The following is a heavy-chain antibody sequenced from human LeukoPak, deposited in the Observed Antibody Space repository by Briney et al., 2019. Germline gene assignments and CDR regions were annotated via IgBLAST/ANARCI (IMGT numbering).Heavy chain of an antibody. V-gene: IGHV3-48*01. CDR3: ARGVPAAISNWYFDL. J-gene: IGHJ2*01. CDR1: GFTFSNYN. Sequence: GGSLRLSCAASGFTFSNYNMNWVRQTPGKGLEWVSYVSPNGYTIHYADSVKGRFTISRDNAKDSLYLQMNSLRAEDTAVHYCARGVPAAISNWYFDLWGRGTLVTVSS. CDR2: VSPNGYTI. D-gene: IGHD2-2*01.